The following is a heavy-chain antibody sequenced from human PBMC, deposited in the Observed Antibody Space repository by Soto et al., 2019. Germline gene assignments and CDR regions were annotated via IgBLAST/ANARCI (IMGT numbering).Heavy chain of an antibody. D-gene: IGHD6-19*01. CDR2: IIPIFDTA. CDR3: ARAAGGAVAGTDIRYYYYYGMDV. J-gene: IGHJ6*02. V-gene: IGHV1-69*01. CDR1: GGTFSSYA. Sequence: QVQLVQSGAEVKKPGSSVKVSCKASGGTFSSYAISWVRQAPGQGLEWMGGIIPIFDTANYAQKFQGRVTITADESTSTAYMELSSLRSEDTAVYYCARAAGGAVAGTDIRYYYYYGMDVWGQGTTVTVSS.